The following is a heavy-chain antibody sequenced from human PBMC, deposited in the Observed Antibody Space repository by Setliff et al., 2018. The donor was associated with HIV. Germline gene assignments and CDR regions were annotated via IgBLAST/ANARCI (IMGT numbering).Heavy chain of an antibody. D-gene: IGHD3-22*01. CDR1: GGSFSGYY. Sequence: PSETLSLTCAVYGGSFSGYYWSWIRQPPGKGLEWIGEINHSGSTNYNMSLWSRVTISLDASRNQFSLELISVTAADTAVYYCARLTYYYDTSGPAAAFDIWGQGTMVTVSS. CDR2: INHSGST. V-gene: IGHV4-34*01. J-gene: IGHJ3*02. CDR3: ARLTYYYDTSGPAAAFDI.